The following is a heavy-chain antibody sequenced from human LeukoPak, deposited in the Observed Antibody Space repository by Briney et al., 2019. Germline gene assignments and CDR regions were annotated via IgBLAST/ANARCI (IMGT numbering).Heavy chain of an antibody. CDR1: GLTFTRYS. CDR2: ISTSSGYI. J-gene: IGHJ4*02. Sequence: GGSLRLSCAVSGLTFTRYSMSWVRQAPGKGLEWVSSISTSSGYIYYADSVMGRFTISRDNAKNSLYLQMNSLRPEDTAVYYCASSDYVWGKPFYFDYWGQGTLVTVSS. CDR3: ASSDYVWGKPFYFDY. V-gene: IGHV3-21*01. D-gene: IGHD3-16*01.